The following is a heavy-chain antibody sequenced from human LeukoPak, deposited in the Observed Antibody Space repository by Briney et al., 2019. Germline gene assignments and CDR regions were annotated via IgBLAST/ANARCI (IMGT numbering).Heavy chain of an antibody. D-gene: IGHD2-15*01. J-gene: IGHJ5*02. Sequence: PSETLSLTCTVSGGSISSYYWSWIRQPPGKGLEWIGYIYYSGSTNYNPSLKSRVTISVDTSKNQFSLKLSSVTAADTAVYYCARLGIVVGYCSGGSCYQGGNWFDPWGQGTLVTVSS. CDR2: IYYSGST. V-gene: IGHV4-59*08. CDR1: GGSISSYY. CDR3: ARLGIVVGYCSGGSCYQGGNWFDP.